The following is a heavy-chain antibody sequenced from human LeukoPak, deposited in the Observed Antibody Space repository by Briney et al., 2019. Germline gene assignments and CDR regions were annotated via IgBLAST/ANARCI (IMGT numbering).Heavy chain of an antibody. D-gene: IGHD6-19*01. CDR2: IYAGGTT. Sequence: PGGSLRLSCAASGFTVSTNYMSWVRQAPGRGLEWVSVIYAGGTTYYADSVRGRFTISRDNSKNTLYLQMNSLRNEDTAVYYCARDSSGWYDHWGQGTLVPVSS. CDR3: ARDSSGWYDH. V-gene: IGHV3-53*01. J-gene: IGHJ5*02. CDR1: GFTVSTNY.